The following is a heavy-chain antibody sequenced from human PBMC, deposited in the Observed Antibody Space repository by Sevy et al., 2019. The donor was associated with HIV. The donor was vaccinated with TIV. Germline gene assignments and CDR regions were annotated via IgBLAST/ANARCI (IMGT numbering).Heavy chain of an antibody. J-gene: IGHJ6*02. CDR3: ARGGIAAADPTYYYYYGMDV. CDR2: ISSSGSTI. Sequence: WGSLRLSCAASGFTFSDYYMSWIRQAPGKGLEWVSYISSSGSTIYYADSVKGRFTISRDNAKNSLYLQMNSLRAEDTAVYYCARGGIAAADPTYYYYYGMDVLGQGTAVTVSS. CDR1: GFTFSDYY. D-gene: IGHD6-13*01. V-gene: IGHV3-11*01.